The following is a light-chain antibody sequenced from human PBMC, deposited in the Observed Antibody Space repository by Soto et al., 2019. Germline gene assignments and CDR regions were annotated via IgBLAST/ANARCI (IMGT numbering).Light chain of an antibody. Sequence: EIVMTQSPATLSVSPGERATLSCRASQSVSSNLDWYQQKPGQAPRLLIYGASIRATGIPARFSGSGSGTELTLTISSLQSQDFAVYYCQQYNNWPRTFGQGTKVQIK. J-gene: IGKJ1*01. CDR1: QSVSSN. V-gene: IGKV3D-15*01. CDR2: GAS. CDR3: QQYNNWPRT.